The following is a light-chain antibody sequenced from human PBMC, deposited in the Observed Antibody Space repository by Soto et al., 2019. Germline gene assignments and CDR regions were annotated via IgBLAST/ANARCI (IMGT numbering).Light chain of an antibody. CDR2: DVS. Sequence: EIVLTQSPATLYLSPGERASLSCRASQSVGNSLAWYQHKPGQAPRLLIYDVSNRATGIPARFSGSGSGTDFTLTISSLEPEDFAVYYCQQCVIWPLFTFGPGTKVDIK. J-gene: IGKJ3*01. CDR1: QSVGNS. CDR3: QQCVIWPLFT. V-gene: IGKV3-11*01.